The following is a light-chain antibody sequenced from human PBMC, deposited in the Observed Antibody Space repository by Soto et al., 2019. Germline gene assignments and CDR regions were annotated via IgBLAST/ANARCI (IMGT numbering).Light chain of an antibody. CDR2: GAS. V-gene: IGKV3-15*01. CDR3: QQYNNWRT. J-gene: IGKJ1*01. Sequence: EIVLTQSPATLSVSPGERATLSCRTSQTISDNLAWYQQRPGQAPRLLIYGASTMATGVPARFSGGGSGTEFTLTISSLQYEDFAVYYCQQYNNWRTFGQGTKVEIK. CDR1: QTISDN.